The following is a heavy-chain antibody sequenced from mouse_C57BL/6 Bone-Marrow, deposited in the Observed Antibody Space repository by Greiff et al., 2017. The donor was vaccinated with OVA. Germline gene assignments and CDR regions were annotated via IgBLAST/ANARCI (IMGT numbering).Heavy chain of an antibody. V-gene: IGHV1-55*01. CDR3: AKKGLLWLRRGFDY. D-gene: IGHD2-2*01. CDR2: IYPGSGRT. CDR1: GYTFTSYW. Sequence: QVQLQQPGAELVKPGASVKMSCKASGYTFTSYWITWVKQRPGQGLEWIGDIYPGSGRTNFNETFKSKATLTVDTSSSTAYMQLSSLTSEDSAVYYCAKKGLLWLRRGFDYWGQGTTLTVST. J-gene: IGHJ2*01.